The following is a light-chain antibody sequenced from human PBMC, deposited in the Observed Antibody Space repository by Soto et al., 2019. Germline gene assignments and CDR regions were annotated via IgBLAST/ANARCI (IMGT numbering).Light chain of an antibody. CDR1: QSISSY. CDR3: QQSYSTPRT. V-gene: IGKV1-39*01. J-gene: IGKJ1*01. CDR2: AAS. Sequence: DIQMTQSPSSLSASVRDRVTITCRASQSISSYLNWYQQKPGRAPELLIYAASSLQSGVPSRFSGSGSGTNFTLTISSLQPEDFATYHCQQSYSTPRTFGQGTKVEIK.